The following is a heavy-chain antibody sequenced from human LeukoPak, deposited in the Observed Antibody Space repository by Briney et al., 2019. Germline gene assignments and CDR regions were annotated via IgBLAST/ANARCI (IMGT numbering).Heavy chain of an antibody. V-gene: IGHV3-74*01. Sequence: GGTLRLSCAASGFTFSSYWMHWVRQPPGKGLVWVSRIKNDGSTTTYADSAKGRFTVSRDNAKNTLYLQMNSLRAEDTAVYYCAELGITMIGGVWGKGATVTISS. J-gene: IGHJ6*04. D-gene: IGHD3-10*02. CDR3: AELGITMIGGV. CDR1: GFTFSSYW. CDR2: IKNDGSTT.